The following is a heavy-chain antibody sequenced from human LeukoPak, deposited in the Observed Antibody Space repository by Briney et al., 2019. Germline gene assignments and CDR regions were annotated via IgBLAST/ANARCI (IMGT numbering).Heavy chain of an antibody. CDR3: AGVVTMVRGVNYYYYMDV. J-gene: IGHJ6*03. Sequence: GGPRRLSCAASGFTFSSYSMNWVRQAPGKGLEWVSSISSSSSYIYYADSVKGRFTISRDNAKNSLYLQMNSLRAEDTAVYYCAGVVTMVRGVNYYYYMDVWGKGPTVTVSS. CDR2: ISSSSSYI. D-gene: IGHD3-10*01. V-gene: IGHV3-21*01. CDR1: GFTFSSYS.